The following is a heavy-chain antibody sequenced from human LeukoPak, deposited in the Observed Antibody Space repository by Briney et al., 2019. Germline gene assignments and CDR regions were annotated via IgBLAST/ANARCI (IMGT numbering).Heavy chain of an antibody. CDR2: IYYSGST. J-gene: IGHJ3*02. D-gene: IGHD3-22*01. CDR1: GGSISSGGYY. CDR3: ATTCYYDSSGYYYAGAFDI. Sequence: SQTLSLTCTVSGGSISSGGYYWSWIRQHPGKGLEWIGYIYYSGSTYYNPSLKSRVTISVDTSKNQFSLKLSSVTAADTAVYYCATTCYYDSSGYYYAGAFDIWGQGIMVTVSS. V-gene: IGHV4-31*03.